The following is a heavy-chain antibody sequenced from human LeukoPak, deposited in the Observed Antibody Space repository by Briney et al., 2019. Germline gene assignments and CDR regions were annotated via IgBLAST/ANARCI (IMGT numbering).Heavy chain of an antibody. D-gene: IGHD5-18*01. V-gene: IGHV1-18*01. Sequence: ASVKVSCKASGYTFTSYGISWVRQAHGQGLEWMGLISAYNGNTNYAQKLQGRVTMTTDTSTSTAYMELRSLRSDDTAVYYCARDLEALGYSYGKPDFDYWGQGTLVTVSS. CDR3: ARDLEALGYSYGKPDFDY. CDR1: GYTFTSYG. J-gene: IGHJ4*02. CDR2: ISAYNGNT.